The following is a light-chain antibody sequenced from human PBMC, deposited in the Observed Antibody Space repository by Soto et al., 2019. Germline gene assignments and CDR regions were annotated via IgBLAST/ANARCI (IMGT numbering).Light chain of an antibody. CDR3: QQYESLFT. CDR1: RDIRKY. V-gene: IGKV1-33*01. CDR2: DAS. Sequence: DIQMTQSPSSLSASVGDRVTITCQASRDIRKYLNWYQQKPGKAPKLLIYDASTLETGVPPRFSGSGSGTDFSLTINRLQPEDFATYYCQQYESLFTFGRGTKVDMK. J-gene: IGKJ3*01.